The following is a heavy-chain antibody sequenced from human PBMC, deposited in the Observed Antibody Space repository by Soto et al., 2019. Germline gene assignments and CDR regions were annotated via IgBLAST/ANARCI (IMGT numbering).Heavy chain of an antibody. J-gene: IGHJ4*02. Sequence: KESGPTLVKPTQTLTLTCPFSGFPLSSSDVGVGWIRQPPGKALEWLAPIYWDDDKRYSPSLKSRLTITKDTSRNQVVLTVTNLDPVDTATYYCVRASGGGNSAYFDYWGQGTLVTVSS. D-gene: IGHD2-21*02. CDR1: GFPLSSSDVG. V-gene: IGHV2-5*02. CDR3: VRASGGGNSAYFDY. CDR2: IYWDDDK.